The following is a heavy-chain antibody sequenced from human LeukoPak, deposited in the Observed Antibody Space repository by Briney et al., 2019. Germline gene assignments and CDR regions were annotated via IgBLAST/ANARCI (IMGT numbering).Heavy chain of an antibody. CDR3: ARERPYFDY. D-gene: IGHD1-1*01. V-gene: IGHV1-18*01. CDR2: ISVDSGKT. J-gene: IGHJ4*02. Sequence: GASVKVSCKASGYRVFNYGISWVRQAPGQGLEWMGWISVDSGKTNYAQSFQGRVSMTTDTSTSTAYMELRSLRSDDTAVYYCARERPYFDYWGQGTLVTVSS. CDR1: GYRVFNYG.